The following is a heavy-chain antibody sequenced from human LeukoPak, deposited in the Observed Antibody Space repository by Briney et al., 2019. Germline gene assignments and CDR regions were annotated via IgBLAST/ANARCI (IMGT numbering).Heavy chain of an antibody. CDR1: GFTFSSYG. CDR3: ASHYGSGSYYKD. D-gene: IGHD3-10*01. CDR2: IRYDGSNK. Sequence: PGGSLRLSCAASGFTFSSYGMHWVRQAPGKGLEWVAFIRYDGSNKYYADSVKGRFTISRDNAKNSLYLQMNSLRAEDTAVYYCASHYGSGSYYKDWGQGTLVTVSS. V-gene: IGHV3-30*02. J-gene: IGHJ4*02.